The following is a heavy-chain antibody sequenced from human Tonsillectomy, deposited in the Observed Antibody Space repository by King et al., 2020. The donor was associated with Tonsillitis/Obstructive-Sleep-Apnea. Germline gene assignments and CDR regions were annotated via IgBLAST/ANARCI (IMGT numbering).Heavy chain of an antibody. J-gene: IGHJ6*03. CDR3: ARGNYYGSGSYAGHYYYYYYMDV. CDR1: GGTFSSYT. Sequence: VQLVQSGAEVKKPGSSVKVSCKASGGTFSSYTISWVRQAPGQGLEWMGGIIPIFGTANYAQKFQGRVTITADESTSTAYMVLSSLRSGDTAVYYCARGNYYGSGSYAGHYYYYYYMDVWGKGTTVTVSS. D-gene: IGHD3-10*01. V-gene: IGHV1-69*01. CDR2: IIPIFGTA.